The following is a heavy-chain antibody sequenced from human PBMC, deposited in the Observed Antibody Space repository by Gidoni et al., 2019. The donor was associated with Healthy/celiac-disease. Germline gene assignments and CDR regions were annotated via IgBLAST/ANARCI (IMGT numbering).Heavy chain of an antibody. Sequence: EVQLVASGGGLVQPGRSLRLSCAASGFTLDDEAMHWVRQAPGKGLEWVSGIRWNSGSIGYADSVKGRFTISRDNAKNSLYLQMNSLRADDTALYYCAKEPHDYYDSSGSFDYWGQGTLVTVSS. J-gene: IGHJ4*02. CDR2: IRWNSGSI. CDR1: GFTLDDEA. CDR3: AKEPHDYYDSSGSFDY. D-gene: IGHD3-22*01. V-gene: IGHV3-9*01.